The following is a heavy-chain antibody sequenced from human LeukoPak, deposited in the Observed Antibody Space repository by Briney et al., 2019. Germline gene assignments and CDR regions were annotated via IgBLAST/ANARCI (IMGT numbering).Heavy chain of an antibody. CDR3: ARGNTAMVESLDY. Sequence: SETLSLTCTVSGGSISSYYWSWIRQPPGKGLEWIGYIYYSGSTNYNPSLKSRVTISVDTSKNQFSLKLSSVTAADTAVYYCARGNTAMVESLDYWGQGTLVTVSS. CDR1: GGSISSYY. J-gene: IGHJ4*02. V-gene: IGHV4-59*01. D-gene: IGHD5-18*01. CDR2: IYYSGST.